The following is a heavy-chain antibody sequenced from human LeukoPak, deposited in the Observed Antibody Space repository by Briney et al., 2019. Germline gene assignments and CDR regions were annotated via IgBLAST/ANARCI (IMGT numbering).Heavy chain of an antibody. CDR1: GFTFSSYS. CDR2: ISSSSSYI. CDR3: AKRTGTAYFDY. D-gene: IGHD1-1*01. V-gene: IGHV3-21*01. Sequence: GSLRLSCAASGFTFSSYSMNWVRQAPGKGLEWVSSISSSSSYIYYADSVKGRFTVSRDNARNSLYLQMNNLRAEDTAVYYCAKRTGTAYFDYWGQGTLVTVSS. J-gene: IGHJ4*02.